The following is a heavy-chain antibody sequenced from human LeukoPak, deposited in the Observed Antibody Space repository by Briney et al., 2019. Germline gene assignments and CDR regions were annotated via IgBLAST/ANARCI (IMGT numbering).Heavy chain of an antibody. V-gene: IGHV3-23*01. CDR1: GFNFNYYA. Sequence: GGSLKLSCAASGFNFNYYAMTWVRQAPGKGLEWVSGIGGSGIRTYYADSVRGRFTISRDNSKNTLTLQLSSLRVEDTALYYCAKDRFGHTDQRPLAVDSWGQGTLVIVSS. J-gene: IGHJ4*02. CDR2: IGGSGIRT. CDR3: AKDRFGHTDQRPLAVDS. D-gene: IGHD3-10*01.